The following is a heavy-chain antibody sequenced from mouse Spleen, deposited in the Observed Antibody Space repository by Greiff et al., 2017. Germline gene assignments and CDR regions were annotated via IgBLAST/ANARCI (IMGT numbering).Heavy chain of an antibody. CDR3: ATPSTVVATPFAY. J-gene: IGHJ3*01. CDR2: IYPGDGDT. D-gene: IGHD1-1*01. Sequence: VQLQQSGAELVRPGSSVKISCKASGYAFSSYWMNWVKQRPGQGLEWIGQIYPGDGDTNYNGKFKGKATLTADKSSSTAYMQLSSLTSEDSAVYFCATPSTVVATPFAYWGQGTLVTVSA. V-gene: IGHV1-80*01. CDR1: GYAFSSYW.